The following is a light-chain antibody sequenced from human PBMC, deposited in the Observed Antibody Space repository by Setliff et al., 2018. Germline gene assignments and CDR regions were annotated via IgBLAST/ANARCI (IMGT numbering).Light chain of an antibody. CDR3: TSYTTSNSHV. Sequence: QSALPQPRSVSGSPGQSVTISCTGTNSDVGGYKYVSWYQQHPGKAPRFMIYDVSKRPSGVPDRFSGSKSGNTASLTISGLQAEDEADYYCTSYTTSNSHVFGTGTKVTVL. J-gene: IGLJ1*01. V-gene: IGLV2-11*01. CDR2: DVS. CDR1: NSDVGGYKY.